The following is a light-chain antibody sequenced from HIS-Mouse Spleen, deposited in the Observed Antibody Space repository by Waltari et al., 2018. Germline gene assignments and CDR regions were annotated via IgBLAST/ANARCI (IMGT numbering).Light chain of an antibody. J-gene: IGLJ2*01. Sequence: QSALTQPRSVSGSPGQSVTISCTGTSSDVGGYNYVSWYQPHPGKAPKLMIYDFSKRPSGVPDRFYGSKSGNTASLTISGLQAEDEADYYCCSYAGSYTVFGGGTKLTVL. CDR3: CSYAGSYTV. CDR2: DFS. CDR1: SSDVGGYNY. V-gene: IGLV2-11*01.